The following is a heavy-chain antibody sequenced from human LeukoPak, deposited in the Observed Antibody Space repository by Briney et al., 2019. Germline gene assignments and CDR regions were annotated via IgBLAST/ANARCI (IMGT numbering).Heavy chain of an antibody. V-gene: IGHV1-46*01. CDR2: INPSGGT. D-gene: IGHD3-22*01. Sequence: ASVKVSCKASGYTFSIYNMHWVRQAPGQGLEWMGIINPSGGTSYAQKLQGRITMTRDTSTSTLLMELSSLRSEDTAVYYCARGVMIGFLLSSVPLRFDYWGQGTLVTVSS. J-gene: IGHJ4*02. CDR1: GYTFSIYN. CDR3: ARGVMIGFLLSSVPLRFDY.